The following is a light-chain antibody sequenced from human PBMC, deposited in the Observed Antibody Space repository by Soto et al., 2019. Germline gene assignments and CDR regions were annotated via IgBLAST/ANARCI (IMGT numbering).Light chain of an antibody. CDR2: EVS. V-gene: IGLV2-8*01. CDR3: SSYTSSSTVV. J-gene: IGLJ2*01. CDR1: SSDVGGYNY. Sequence: QSALTQPPSASGSPGQSVTISCTGTSSDVGGYNYVSWYQQHPGKAPKVIIYEVSKRPSGVPDRFSGSKSGSTASLTVSGLQAEYEADYYCSSYTSSSTVVFGGGTKLTVL.